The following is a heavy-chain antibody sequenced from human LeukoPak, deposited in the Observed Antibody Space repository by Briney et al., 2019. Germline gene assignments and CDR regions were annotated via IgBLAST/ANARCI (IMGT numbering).Heavy chain of an antibody. CDR3: AKVLPSATIYYYGMDV. CDR2: ISGSGDNT. D-gene: IGHD1-14*01. J-gene: IGHJ6*02. V-gene: IGHV3-23*01. CDR1: GFTFTNYA. Sequence: QPGGSLRLSWAASGFTFTNYAMTWVRQAPGKGLDWVSCISGSGDNTYYADSVKGRFTISIDNFKNMVFLQMNSLRAEDTAVYYCAKVLPSATIYYYGMDVWGQGTTVTVAS.